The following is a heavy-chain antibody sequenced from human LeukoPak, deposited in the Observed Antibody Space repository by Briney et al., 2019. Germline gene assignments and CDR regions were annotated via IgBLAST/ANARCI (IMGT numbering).Heavy chain of an antibody. CDR2: ISGSGEST. D-gene: IGHD3-9*01. J-gene: IGHJ4*02. Sequence: PGGSLRLSCAASGFTFTNIAMTWVRQPPGERLEWVSTISGSGESTYYTDSLKGRFTISRGNSKNTVYLHMNSLRAEDTAVYYCARVNGPVLTGKLDCWGQGTLVTVSS. CDR3: ARVNGPVLTGKLDC. CDR1: GFTFTNIA. V-gene: IGHV3-23*01.